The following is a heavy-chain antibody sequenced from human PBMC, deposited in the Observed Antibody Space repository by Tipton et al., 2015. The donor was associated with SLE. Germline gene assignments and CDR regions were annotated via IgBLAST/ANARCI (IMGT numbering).Heavy chain of an antibody. V-gene: IGHV4-39*07. CDR2: VYYTGNT. J-gene: IGHJ5*02. D-gene: IGHD2-2*01. CDR3: ARSRYSSTSPSDVTTWFDP. CDR1: GDSISSSSYY. Sequence: TLSLTCIVSGDSISSSSYYWGWIRQPPGKGLEWVGTVYYTGNTFYNPSLKSRVTILVDTSKNQFSLKLSSVTAADTAVYYCARSRYSSTSPSDVTTWFDPWGQGILVRVSS.